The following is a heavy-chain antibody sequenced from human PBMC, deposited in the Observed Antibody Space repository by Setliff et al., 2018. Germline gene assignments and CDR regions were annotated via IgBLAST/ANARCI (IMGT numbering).Heavy chain of an antibody. J-gene: IGHJ4*02. CDR3: ARDWVVVAAIDY. CDR2: IYIGGSA. Sequence: PSETLSLTCTVSGGSISSYYWSWIRQPAGKGLEWIGHIYIGGSANYNPSLKSRVTMSIDTSKNQFSLKLNSVTAADTAVYYCARDWVVVAAIDYWGQGTLVTVSS. D-gene: IGHD2-15*01. V-gene: IGHV4-4*07. CDR1: GGSISSYY.